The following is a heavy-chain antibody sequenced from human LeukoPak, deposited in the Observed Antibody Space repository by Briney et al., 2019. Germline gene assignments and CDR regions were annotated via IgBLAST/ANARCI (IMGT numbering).Heavy chain of an antibody. CDR1: GGSISTYY. V-gene: IGHV4-59*08. CDR2: IYYTGYT. J-gene: IGHJ4*02. CDR3: ARGTWSAGMNMRGYYFDY. Sequence: SETLSPTCTVSGGSISTYYWTWIRQPPGKGLEWVGCIYYTGYTGYNPSLTSRVTISLDTSKNQFSLRLSSVTAADTAVYYCARGTWSAGMNMRGYYFDYWGQGALVTVSS. D-gene: IGHD6-19*01.